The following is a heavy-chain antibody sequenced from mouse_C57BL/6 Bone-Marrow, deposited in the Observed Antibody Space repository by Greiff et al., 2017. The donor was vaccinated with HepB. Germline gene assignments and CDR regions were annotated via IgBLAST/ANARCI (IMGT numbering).Heavy chain of an antibody. Sequence: VKLQQPGAELVKPGASVKMSCKASGYTFTSYWITWVKQRPGQGLEWIGDIYPGSGSTNYNEKFKSKATLTVDTSSSTAYMQLSSLTSEDSAVYYCARSAATTVVIDWFAYWGQGTLVTVSA. CDR1: GYTFTSYW. V-gene: IGHV1-55*01. D-gene: IGHD1-1*01. CDR2: IYPGSGST. J-gene: IGHJ3*01. CDR3: ARSAATTVVIDWFAY.